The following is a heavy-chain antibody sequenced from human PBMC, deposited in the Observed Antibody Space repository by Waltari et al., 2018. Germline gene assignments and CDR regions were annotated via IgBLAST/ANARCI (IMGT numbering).Heavy chain of an antibody. Sequence: QVQLVESGGGVVQPGRSLRLSCAASGFTFSSYGMHWVRQAPGKGLEGVAVIWYDGSNKYYADSVKGRFTISRDNSKNTLYLQMNSLRAEDTAVYYCARDRTGPFDYWGQGTLVTVSS. J-gene: IGHJ4*02. CDR3: ARDRTGPFDY. V-gene: IGHV3-33*01. CDR2: IWYDGSNK. D-gene: IGHD7-27*01. CDR1: GFTFSSYG.